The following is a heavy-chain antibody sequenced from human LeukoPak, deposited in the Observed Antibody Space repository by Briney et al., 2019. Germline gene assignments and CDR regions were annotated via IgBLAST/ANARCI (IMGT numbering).Heavy chain of an antibody. D-gene: IGHD3-9*01. CDR1: GYTLTELS. J-gene: IGHJ6*02. Sequence: ASVKVSCKVSGYTLTELSMHWVRQAPGKGLEWMGGFDPEDGETIYAQKFQGRVTMTEDTSTDTAYMELSSLRSEDTAVYYCATDGRYFGWSHGMDVWGQGTTVTVSS. CDR3: ATDGRYFGWSHGMDV. V-gene: IGHV1-24*01. CDR2: FDPEDGET.